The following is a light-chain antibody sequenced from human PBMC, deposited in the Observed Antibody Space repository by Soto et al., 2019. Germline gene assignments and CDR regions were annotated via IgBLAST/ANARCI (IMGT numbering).Light chain of an antibody. CDR1: QTIAQN. J-gene: IGKJ2*01. Sequence: EIVMTQSPATLYVSLGERATLSCRASQTIAQNLAWYQQRPGQPPRLLIYGASSRATGIPARFSGSGSGTEFTLSISSLQSEDFAVYYCQQYSDWPEYTFGQGTKLEIK. CDR3: QQYSDWPEYT. V-gene: IGKV3-15*01. CDR2: GAS.